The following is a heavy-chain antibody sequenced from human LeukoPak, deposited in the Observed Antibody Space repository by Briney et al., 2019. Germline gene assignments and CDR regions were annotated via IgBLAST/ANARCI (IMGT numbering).Heavy chain of an antibody. Sequence: PSETLSLTCTVSGGSISSSSYYWGWICQPPGKGLEWIGSIYYSGSTYYNPSLKSRVTISVDTSKNQFSLKLSSVTAADTAVYYCARPPSYGYYYFDYWGQGTLVTVSS. D-gene: IGHD5-18*01. CDR2: IYYSGST. J-gene: IGHJ4*02. V-gene: IGHV4-39*01. CDR1: GGSISSSSYY. CDR3: ARPPSYGYYYFDY.